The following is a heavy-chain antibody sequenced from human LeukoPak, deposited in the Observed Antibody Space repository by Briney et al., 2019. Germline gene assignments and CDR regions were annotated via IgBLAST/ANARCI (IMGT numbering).Heavy chain of an antibody. CDR1: GFTFSSYG. D-gene: IGHD6-6*01. Sequence: PGGSLRLSCAASGFTFSSYGMHWVRQAPGKGLEWVSAISGSGGSTYYADSVKGRFTISRDNSKNTLYLQMNSLRAEDTAVYYCAKSSRSSSALDAFDIWGQGTMVTVSS. CDR3: AKSSRSSSALDAFDI. V-gene: IGHV3-23*01. J-gene: IGHJ3*02. CDR2: ISGSGGST.